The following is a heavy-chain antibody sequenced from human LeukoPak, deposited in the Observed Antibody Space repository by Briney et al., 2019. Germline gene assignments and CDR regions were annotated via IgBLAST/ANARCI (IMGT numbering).Heavy chain of an antibody. Sequence: PGGSLRLSCAASGFTFSSYSMNWVRQAPGKGLEWVSSISSSSSYICYADSVNGRFTISRDNAKNSLYLQMNSLRAEDTAVYYCAKSESYCSGGSCYSLGGAFDIWGQGTMVTVSS. CDR3: AKSESYCSGGSCYSLGGAFDI. CDR1: GFTFSSYS. CDR2: ISSSSSYI. D-gene: IGHD2-15*01. V-gene: IGHV3-21*01. J-gene: IGHJ3*02.